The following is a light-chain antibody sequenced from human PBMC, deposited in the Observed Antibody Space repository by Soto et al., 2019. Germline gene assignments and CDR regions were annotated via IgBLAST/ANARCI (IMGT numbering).Light chain of an antibody. J-gene: IGLJ3*02. CDR1: SSDIGGYNY. CDR3: TAFAGSNKVL. V-gene: IGLV2-8*01. CDR2: EVN. Sequence: QSALTQPPSASGSPGQSVTISCTGTSSDIGGYNYVSWYRQHPGKAPKLMIFEVNKRPSGVPDRFSGSKFGNTASLTVSGLQTEDEADYYCTAFAGSNKVLFGGGTKLTVL.